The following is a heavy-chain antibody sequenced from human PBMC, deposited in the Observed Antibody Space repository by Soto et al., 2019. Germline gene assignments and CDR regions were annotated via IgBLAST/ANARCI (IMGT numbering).Heavy chain of an antibody. CDR1: GFTFNYYP. Sequence: QMQLVESGGGVVQPGGSLRLSCAASGFTFNYYPMHWVRQAPGKGLEWVAVVSFDGSNKYYADSVKGRFTISKDNSKNQLYLQLNSLRREDTAVYYWARLPGPLVAVLYIYPLDGREAMSDVDVWGQGTTVTVSS. V-gene: IGHV3-30-3*01. CDR3: ARLPGPLVAVLYIYPLDGREAMSDVDV. CDR2: VSFDGSNK. D-gene: IGHD6-19*01. J-gene: IGHJ6*02.